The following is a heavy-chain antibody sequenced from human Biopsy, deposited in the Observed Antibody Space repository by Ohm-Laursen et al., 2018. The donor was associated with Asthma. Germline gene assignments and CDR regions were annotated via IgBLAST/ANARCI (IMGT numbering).Heavy chain of an antibody. V-gene: IGHV3-23*01. Sequence: GSLRLSCSASGFAFNNSSMTWVRQAPGKGLEWASSISASGVRTFYADSVKGRFTVSRDSYRNTLYLQLSTLRVEDTAVYFCAKITTDRQKANNWFDPWGRGTLVTVSS. J-gene: IGHJ5*02. D-gene: IGHD3-22*01. CDR3: AKITTDRQKANNWFDP. CDR1: GFAFNNSS. CDR2: ISASGVRT.